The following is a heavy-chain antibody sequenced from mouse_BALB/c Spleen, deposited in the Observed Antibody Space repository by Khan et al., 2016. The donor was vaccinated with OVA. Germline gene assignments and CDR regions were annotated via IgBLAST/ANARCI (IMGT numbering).Heavy chain of an antibody. Sequence: EGKIKEEGPGLVKPSQSLSLTCTVTGYSITSDYAWNWIRQFPGNKLEWMGYISYSGNTKYNPSLKSRISITRDTSKNQFFLQLNSVTIEDTATYYCARIYGGDFDYWGQGTTLTVSS. CDR2: ISYSGNT. V-gene: IGHV3-2*02. CDR1: GYSITSDYA. J-gene: IGHJ2*01. CDR3: ARIYGGDFDY. D-gene: IGHD1-1*01.